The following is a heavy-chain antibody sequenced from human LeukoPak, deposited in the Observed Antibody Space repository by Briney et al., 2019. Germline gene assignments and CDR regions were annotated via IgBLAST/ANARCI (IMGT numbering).Heavy chain of an antibody. CDR2: IYTGENT. V-gene: IGHV3-53*01. D-gene: IGHD6-19*01. J-gene: IGHJ4*02. Sequence: RSGGSLRLSCAASGFTVSSNYMSWVRQAPGKGLEWVAVIYTGENTYYADSVKGRFTISRDNSKNTLYFQMNSLRAEDTAVYYCAGGPRWLAFDFWGQGSLVTVSS. CDR1: GFTVSSNY. CDR3: AGGPRWLAFDF.